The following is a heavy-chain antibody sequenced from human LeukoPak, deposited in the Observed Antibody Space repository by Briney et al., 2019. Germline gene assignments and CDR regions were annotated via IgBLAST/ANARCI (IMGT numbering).Heavy chain of an antibody. CDR1: GYTFTGYY. CDR2: INPNSGGT. Sequence: ASVKVSCKASGYTFTGYYMHWVRQAPGQGLEWMGWINPNSGGTNYAQKFQGRVTMTRDKSIRTAYMELIRLTSDDTAVYYCARNIWFGESADSFDIWGQGTMVTVSS. J-gene: IGHJ3*02. CDR3: ARNIWFGESADSFDI. D-gene: IGHD3-10*01. V-gene: IGHV1-2*02.